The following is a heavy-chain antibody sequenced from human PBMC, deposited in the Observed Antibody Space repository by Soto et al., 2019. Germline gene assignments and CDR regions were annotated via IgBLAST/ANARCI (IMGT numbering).Heavy chain of an antibody. J-gene: IGHJ4*02. CDR1: GFSLCTSGVG. Sequence: HIILEESGPPGVQPTQTLTLTCIFSGFSLCTSGVGVGWIRQRPGKALEWLAFIYWEDDKGYSPALRSKLIITKDTSGQQVAITKTNMDPADTATYFCAHRASLQGYWDGGYFDSWGQGTLVTVSS. D-gene: IGHD1-1*01. CDR3: AHRASLQGYWDGGYFDS. CDR2: IYWEDDK. V-gene: IGHV2-5*02.